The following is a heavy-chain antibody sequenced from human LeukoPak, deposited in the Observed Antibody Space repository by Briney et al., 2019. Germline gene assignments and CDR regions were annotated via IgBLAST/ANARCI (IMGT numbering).Heavy chain of an antibody. V-gene: IGHV4-4*07. J-gene: IGHJ4*02. Sequence: TSETLSLTCTVSGGSISSYYWSWIRQPAGKGLEWIGRIYTSGSTNYNPSLKSRVTMSVDTSKNQFSLKLSSVTAADTAVHYCAGHDSSGYYTGPFDYWGQGTLVTVSS. D-gene: IGHD3-22*01. CDR2: IYTSGST. CDR1: GGSISSYY. CDR3: AGHDSSGYYTGPFDY.